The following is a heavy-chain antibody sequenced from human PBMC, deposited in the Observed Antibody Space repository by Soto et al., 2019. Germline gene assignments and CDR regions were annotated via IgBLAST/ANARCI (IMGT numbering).Heavy chain of an antibody. CDR3: ARVQRYCSGGSCYSGAFDI. D-gene: IGHD2-15*01. CDR1: GYSFTSYW. J-gene: IGHJ3*02. CDR2: IYPGDSDT. V-gene: IGHV5-51*01. Sequence: GESLKISCKGSGYSFTSYWIGWVRQMPGKGLEWMGIIYPGDSDTRYSPSFQGQVTISADKSISTAYLQWSSLKASDTAMYYCARVQRYCSGGSCYSGAFDIWGQGTMVTVSS.